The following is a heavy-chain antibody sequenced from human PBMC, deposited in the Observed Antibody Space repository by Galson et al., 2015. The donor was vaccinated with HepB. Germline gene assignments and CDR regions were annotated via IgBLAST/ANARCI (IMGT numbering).Heavy chain of an antibody. CDR3: VSVLITMEPGYHYGMVV. V-gene: IGHV3-33*08. J-gene: IGHJ6*02. CDR1: GFTFSSYG. CDR2: IWYDGSNK. Sequence: SLRLSCAASGFTFSSYGMHWVRQAPGKGLEWVAVIWYDGSNKYYADSVKGRFTISRDNSKNTLYLQMNSLRSEDTAVYYCVSVLITMEPGYHYGMVVWGQATTVTVSS. D-gene: IGHD3-10*01.